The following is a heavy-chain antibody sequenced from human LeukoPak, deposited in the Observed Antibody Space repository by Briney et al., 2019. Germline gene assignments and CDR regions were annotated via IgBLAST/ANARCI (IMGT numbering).Heavy chain of an antibody. Sequence: PGGSLRRYGAASGFPFSSYSMNWVRQAPGQGLEWVSSISSSFSHIYYADSVKGRFTISRDNAKNSLYLHMNSLRAEDTAVYYCARDLVYYSGASCYQRGFDYWGQGSLVTVSS. D-gene: IGHD2-15*01. CDR1: GFPFSSYS. V-gene: IGHV3-21*01. CDR3: ARDLVYYSGASCYQRGFDY. CDR2: ISSSFSHI. J-gene: IGHJ4*02.